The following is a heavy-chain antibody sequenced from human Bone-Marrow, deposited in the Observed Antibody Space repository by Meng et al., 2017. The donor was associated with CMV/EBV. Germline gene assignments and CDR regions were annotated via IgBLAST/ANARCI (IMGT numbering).Heavy chain of an antibody. V-gene: IGHV3-15*01. D-gene: IGHD3-9*01. J-gene: IGHJ4*02. CDR1: GFTFSNGW. Sequence: SCAAAGFTFSNGWMSWVRRAPGKGLEWVGRIKSKTDGGTRDYAAPVKGRFTISRDDSKNTLYLQMNSLKTEDTAMYYCTTPKLRYGHWGQGTLVTVSS. CDR2: IKSKTDGGTR. CDR3: TTPKLRYGH.